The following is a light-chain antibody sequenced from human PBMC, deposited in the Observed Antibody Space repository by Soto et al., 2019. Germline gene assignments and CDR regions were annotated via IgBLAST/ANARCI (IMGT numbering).Light chain of an antibody. CDR2: DAS. CDR1: QSVSSY. Sequence: EIVLTQSPATLSLSPGERASLSCRASQSVSSYLVWYQQKPGQAPRLLIYDASNRATDIPARFSGSGSGTDFTLTISSLEPEDFAVYYCQQRSNWPWTFGQGTKVEIK. CDR3: QQRSNWPWT. V-gene: IGKV3-11*01. J-gene: IGKJ1*01.